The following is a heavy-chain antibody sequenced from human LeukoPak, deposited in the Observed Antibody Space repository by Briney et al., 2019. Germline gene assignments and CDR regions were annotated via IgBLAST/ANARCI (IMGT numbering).Heavy chain of an antibody. CDR2: INPNSGGT. CDR1: GYTFTGYY. J-gene: IGHJ5*02. D-gene: IGHD2-2*01. V-gene: IGHV1-2*02. Sequence: GASVKLCCKASGYTFTGYYMHWVRQAPGQGLEWMGWINPNSGGTNYEQKFQGRVTMTRDTSISTAYMELSRLRSDDTAVYYCARDDVRLVVPAAIHHRVYDPWGQGTLVTVSS. CDR3: ARDDVRLVVPAAIHHRVYDP.